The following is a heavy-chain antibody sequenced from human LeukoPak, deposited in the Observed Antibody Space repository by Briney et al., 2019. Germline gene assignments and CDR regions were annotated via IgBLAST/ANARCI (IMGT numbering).Heavy chain of an antibody. CDR1: GFTFSSYS. CDR2: IWYDGSNK. Sequence: GGSLRLSCAASGFTFSSYSMNWVRQAPGKGLEWVAVIWYDGSNKYYADSVKGRFTISRDNSKNTLYLQMNSLRAEDTAVYYCARVRFLEWHYFDYWGQGTLVTVSS. D-gene: IGHD3-3*01. V-gene: IGHV3-33*08. J-gene: IGHJ4*02. CDR3: ARVRFLEWHYFDY.